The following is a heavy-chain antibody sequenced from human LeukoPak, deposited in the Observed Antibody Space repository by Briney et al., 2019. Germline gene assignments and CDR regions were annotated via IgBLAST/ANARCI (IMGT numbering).Heavy chain of an antibody. J-gene: IGHJ5*02. CDR3: AGQTGYYDWFDP. CDR2: IYYSGST. Sequence: PSETLSLTCTVSGDSISSSSYYWGWIRQPPGKGLEWIGSIYYSGSTYYNPSLKSRVTISVDTSKNQFSLKLISVTAADTAVYSCAGQTGYYDWFDPWGQGTLVTVSS. V-gene: IGHV4-39*01. D-gene: IGHD3-9*01. CDR1: GDSISSSSYY.